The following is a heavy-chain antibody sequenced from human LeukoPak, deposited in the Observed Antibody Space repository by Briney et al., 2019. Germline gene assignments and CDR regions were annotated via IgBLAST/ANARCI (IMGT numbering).Heavy chain of an antibody. Sequence: GGSLRLSCAASGFTFSSYAMHWVRQAPGKGLEWVSLIYSGGSTYYADSVKGRFTISRDNSKNTLYLQMNSLKAEDTAVYYCARDPDGYRQGHHFDYWGQGTLVTVSS. D-gene: IGHD5-18*01. V-gene: IGHV3-66*01. CDR2: IYSGGST. CDR1: GFTFSSYA. CDR3: ARDPDGYRQGHHFDY. J-gene: IGHJ4*02.